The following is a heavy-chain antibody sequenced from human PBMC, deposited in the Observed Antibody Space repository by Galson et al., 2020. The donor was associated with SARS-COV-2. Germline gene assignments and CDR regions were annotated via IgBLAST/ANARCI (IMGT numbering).Heavy chain of an antibody. D-gene: IGHD3-3*01. J-gene: IGHJ4*02. V-gene: IGHV3-30*09. CDR1: GFPFSSNA. CDR3: ATERYDNSRGLES. Sequence: QLGESLKISCAASGFPFSSNAMHWVRQAPGKGLEWVTVISDDGKKRYYAESVRGRFAISRDNSGNILYLQMNSLRPDDTAIYYCATERYDNSRGLESWGQGTLVTVSS. CDR2: ISDDGKKR.